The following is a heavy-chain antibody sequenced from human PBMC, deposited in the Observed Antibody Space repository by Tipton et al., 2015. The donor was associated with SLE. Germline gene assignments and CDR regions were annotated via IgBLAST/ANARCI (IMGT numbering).Heavy chain of an antibody. D-gene: IGHD2-2*01. CDR1: GGSISSSGYY. Sequence: TLSLTCTVSGGSISSSGYYWGWIRQPAGKGLEWIGRIYSSGSTSYNPSLKSRVTMSVDTSKNQFSLKLTSVTAADTAVYYCARDSREPAATGAFDIWGQGTLVTVSS. J-gene: IGHJ3*02. V-gene: IGHV4-61*02. CDR3: ARDSREPAATGAFDI. CDR2: IYSSGST.